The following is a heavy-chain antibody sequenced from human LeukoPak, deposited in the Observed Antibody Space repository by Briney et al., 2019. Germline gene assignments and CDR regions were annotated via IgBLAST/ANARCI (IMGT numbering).Heavy chain of an antibody. J-gene: IGHJ4*02. D-gene: IGHD1-20*01. CDR3: AKDIRSNWRRFDY. Sequence: GGSLRLSCAASGFTVSSNYMSWVRRAPGKGLEWVSVIYSGGSTYYADSVKGRFTISRDNSKNTLYLQMNSLRAEDTAVYYCAKDIRSNWRRFDYWGQGTLVTVSS. V-gene: IGHV3-66*01. CDR2: IYSGGST. CDR1: GFTVSSNY.